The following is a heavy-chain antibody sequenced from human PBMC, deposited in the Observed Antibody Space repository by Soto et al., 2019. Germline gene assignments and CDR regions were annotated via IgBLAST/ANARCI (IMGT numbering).Heavy chain of an antibody. V-gene: IGHV4-59*01. J-gene: IGHJ4*02. CDR1: GGSISSYY. D-gene: IGHD3-10*01. Sequence: SETLSLTCTVSGGSISSYYWSWIRQPPGKGLEWIGYIYYSGSTNYNPSLKSRVTISVDTSKNQFSLKLSSVTAADTAVYYCARMGSYYNSFDYWGQGTLVTVSS. CDR2: IYYSGST. CDR3: ARMGSYYNSFDY.